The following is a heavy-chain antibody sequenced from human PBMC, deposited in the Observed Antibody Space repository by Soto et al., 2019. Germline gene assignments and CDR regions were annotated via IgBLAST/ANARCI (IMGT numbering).Heavy chain of an antibody. V-gene: IGHV4-39*07. CDR1: GGSISSSSYY. CDR2: IYYSGST. CDR3: ARGFEAGEKTPLRVGSVRWFDP. D-gene: IGHD7-27*01. J-gene: IGHJ5*02. Sequence: SETLSLTCTVSGGSISSSSYYWGWIRQPPGKGLEWIGSIYYSGSTYYNPSLKSRFTISVDTSKNQFSLKLSSVTAADTAVYYCARGFEAGEKTPLRVGSVRWFDPWGQGTLVTVSS.